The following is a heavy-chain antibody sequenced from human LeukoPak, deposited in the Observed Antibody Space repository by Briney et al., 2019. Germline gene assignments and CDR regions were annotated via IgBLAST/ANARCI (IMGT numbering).Heavy chain of an antibody. D-gene: IGHD5-18*01. V-gene: IGHV4-30-2*01. Sequence: SETLSLTCTVSGGSISSGGYYWSWIRQHPGKGLEWIGYIYHSGSTYYNPSLKSRVTISVDRSKNQFSLKLSSVTAADTAVYYCARATSETRYGRQADAFDIWGQGTMVTVS. J-gene: IGHJ3*02. CDR2: IYHSGST. CDR1: GGSISSGGYY. CDR3: ARATSETRYGRQADAFDI.